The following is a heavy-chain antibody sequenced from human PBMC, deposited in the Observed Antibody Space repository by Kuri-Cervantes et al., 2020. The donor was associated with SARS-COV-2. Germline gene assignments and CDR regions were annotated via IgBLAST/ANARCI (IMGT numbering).Heavy chain of an antibody. CDR3: AREGRDGYNYVDY. V-gene: IGHV4-31*03. Sequence: SETLSLTCTVSGGSISSGGYYWGWIRQHPGKGLEWIGYIYCSGSTYYNPSLKSRVTISVDTSKNQFSLKLSSVTAADTAVYYCAREGRDGYNYVDYWGQGTLVTVSS. CDR1: GGSISSGGYY. D-gene: IGHD5-24*01. J-gene: IGHJ4*02. CDR2: IYCSGST.